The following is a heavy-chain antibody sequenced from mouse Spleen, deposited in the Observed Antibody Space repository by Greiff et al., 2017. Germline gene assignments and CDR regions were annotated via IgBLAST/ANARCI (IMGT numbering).Heavy chain of an antibody. CDR3: TRLTRSYYAMDY. V-gene: IGHV1-53*01. CDR1: GYTFTSYW. D-gene: IGHD4-1*01. Sequence: QVQLQQPGTELVKPGASVKLSCKASGYTFTSYWMHWVKQRPGQGLEWIGYINPSNGGTNYNEKFKSKATLTADKSSSTAYMKLRSLTSEDSAVYFCTRLTRSYYAMDYWGQGTSVTVSS. J-gene: IGHJ4*01. CDR2: INPSNGGT.